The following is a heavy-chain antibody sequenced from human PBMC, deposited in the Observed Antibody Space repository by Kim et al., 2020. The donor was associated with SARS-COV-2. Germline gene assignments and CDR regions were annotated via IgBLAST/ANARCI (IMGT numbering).Heavy chain of an antibody. CDR3: ARTRWELQTYYYYGMDV. J-gene: IGHJ6*02. CDR1: GGSISSSSYY. CDR2: IYYSGST. V-gene: IGHV4-39*01. D-gene: IGHD1-26*01. Sequence: SETLSLTCTVSGGSISSSSYYWGWIRQPPGKGLEWIGSIYYSGSTYYNPSLKSRVTISVDTSKNQFSLKLSSVTAADTAVYYCARTRWELQTYYYYGMDVWGQGTTVTVSS.